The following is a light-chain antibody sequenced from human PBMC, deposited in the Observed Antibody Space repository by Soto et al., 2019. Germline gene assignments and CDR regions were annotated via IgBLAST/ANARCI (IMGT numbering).Light chain of an antibody. CDR2: GGS. Sequence: EIVLTQSHATLSLSLADRATLXCLASQSVGSNLAWYQQKPGQPPRLLIYGGSTRGTGIPARFSGSGSATEFTLTIISLQSEDVSVYFCHHYNVWPLTFGRGTKVDIK. J-gene: IGKJ2*01. V-gene: IGKV3-15*01. CDR3: HHYNVWPLT. CDR1: QSVGSN.